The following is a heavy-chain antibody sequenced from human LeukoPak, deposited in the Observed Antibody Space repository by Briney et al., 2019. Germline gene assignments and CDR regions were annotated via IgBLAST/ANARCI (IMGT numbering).Heavy chain of an antibody. D-gene: IGHD1-26*01. CDR3: AGHRYSATYYEDF. J-gene: IGHJ4*02. V-gene: IGHV4-59*08. CDR2: VFYSGST. Sequence: SETLSLTCSVSGVSISDYHWTWIRQPPGKGLEWIGYVFYSGSTNYNPSLKSRVTMSVDTAKNQFSLRLSSVTAADTAVYYCAGHRYSATYYEDFWGQGTLVTVSS. CDR1: GVSISDYH.